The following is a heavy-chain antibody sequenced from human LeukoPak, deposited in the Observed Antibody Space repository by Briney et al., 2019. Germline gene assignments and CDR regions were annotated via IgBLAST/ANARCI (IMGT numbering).Heavy chain of an antibody. J-gene: IGHJ5*02. CDR3: ARDAGIAAAGTWFDP. D-gene: IGHD6-13*01. V-gene: IGHV1-46*01. Sequence: GASVKVSCKASGYTFTSYYMHWVRQAPGQGLEWMGIINPSGGCTSYAQKFQGRVTMTRDMSTSTVYMELSSLRSEDTAVYYCARDAGIAAAGTWFDPWGQGTLVTVSS. CDR1: GYTFTSYY. CDR2: INPSGGCT.